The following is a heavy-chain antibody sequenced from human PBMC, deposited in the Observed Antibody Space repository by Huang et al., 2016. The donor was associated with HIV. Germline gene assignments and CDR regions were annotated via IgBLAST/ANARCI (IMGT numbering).Heavy chain of an antibody. CDR3: AKDKDWYVKMDS. D-gene: IGHD3-9*01. V-gene: IGHV3-48*01. J-gene: IGHJ4*02. CDR2: VKSGSGTR. Sequence: EVQLVESGGGLIQPGGSLRLPCAAFGFTFSSYGMNWVRQAPGKGRGWSAYVKSGSGTRYYADTGKGRCTSSRDNAKKLLYLQMNSLRAEDTTVYYCAKDKDWYVKMDSWGQGSLVTVSS. CDR1: GFTFSSYG.